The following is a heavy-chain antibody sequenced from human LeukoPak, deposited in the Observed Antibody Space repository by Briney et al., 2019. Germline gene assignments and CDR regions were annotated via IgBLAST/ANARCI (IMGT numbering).Heavy chain of an antibody. J-gene: IGHJ4*02. D-gene: IGHD3-10*01. CDR1: GGTFSSYA. Sequence: SVKVSCKASGGTFSSYAISWVRQAPGQGLEWMGGIIPIFGTANYAQKFQGRVTITADESTSTAYMELSSLRSEDTAVYYCASGYYYGSGSHVSFDYWGQGTLVTVSS. V-gene: IGHV1-69*13. CDR2: IIPIFGTA. CDR3: ASGYYYGSGSHVSFDY.